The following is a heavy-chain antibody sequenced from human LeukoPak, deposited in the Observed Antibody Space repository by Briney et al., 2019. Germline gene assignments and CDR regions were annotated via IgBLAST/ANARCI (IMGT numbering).Heavy chain of an antibody. CDR3: ARTYYYGSGSYYNSYRDYYYYMDV. CDR1: GFTFSSYA. J-gene: IGHJ6*03. CDR2: ISYDGSNK. Sequence: GGSLRLSCAASGFTFSSYAMHWVRQAPGKGLEWVAVISYDGSNKNYADSVKGRFTISGDNSKNTLYLQMNSLRAEDTAVYYCARTYYYGSGSYYNSYRDYYYYMDVWGKGTTVTISS. D-gene: IGHD3-10*01. V-gene: IGHV3-30*04.